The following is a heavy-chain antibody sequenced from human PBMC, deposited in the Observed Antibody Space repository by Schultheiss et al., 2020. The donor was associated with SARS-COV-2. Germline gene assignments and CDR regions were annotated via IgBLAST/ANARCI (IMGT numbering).Heavy chain of an antibody. CDR2: VNHSGNT. J-gene: IGHJ6*02. CDR1: GGSFSGYF. D-gene: IGHD3-16*01. CDR3: ARHGGSNYVVAYYYGMDV. V-gene: IGHV4-34*01. Sequence: SETLSLTCAVYGGSFSGYFWTWIRQSPGKGLEWIGEVNHSGNTNYNPSLKSRVTISVDTSKHQFSLRLRSATAADTAVYYCARHGGSNYVVAYYYGMDVWGQGTTVTVSS.